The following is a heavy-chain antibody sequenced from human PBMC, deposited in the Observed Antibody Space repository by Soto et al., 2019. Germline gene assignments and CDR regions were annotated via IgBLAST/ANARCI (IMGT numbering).Heavy chain of an antibody. CDR1: GGTFSSYA. V-gene: IGHV1-69*01. J-gene: IGHJ6*02. Sequence: QVQLVQSGAEVKKPGSSVKVSCKASGGTFSSYAISWVRQAPGQGLEWMGGIIPIFGTANYAQKFQGRVTITADESTSTAYMGLSSLRSEDTAVYYCASGLDTAMAIYYYGMDVWGQGTTVTVSS. CDR3: ASGLDTAMAIYYYGMDV. D-gene: IGHD5-18*01. CDR2: IIPIFGTA.